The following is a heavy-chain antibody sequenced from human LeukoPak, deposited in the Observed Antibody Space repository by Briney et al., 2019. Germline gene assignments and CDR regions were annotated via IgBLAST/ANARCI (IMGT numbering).Heavy chain of an antibody. D-gene: IGHD6-13*01. Sequence: PGGSLRLSCAPSGFPYSRNYMSWARQAPGKGLGWVSGIYSGSNTYHADSVKGRFTISRDNSKNTLYLQMNSLRAEDTAVYYCARDLAAAPYWGQGTLVTVSS. CDR3: ARDLAAAPY. V-gene: IGHV3-53*05. CDR1: GFPYSRNY. CDR2: IYSGSNT. J-gene: IGHJ4*02.